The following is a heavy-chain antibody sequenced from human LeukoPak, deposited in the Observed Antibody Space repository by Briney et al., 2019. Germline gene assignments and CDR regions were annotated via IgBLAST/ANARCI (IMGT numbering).Heavy chain of an antibody. J-gene: IGHJ4*02. D-gene: IGHD3-3*01. CDR2: IWYDGSNK. Sequence: PGGSLRLSCAASGFSFSTSWMTWVRQAPGKGLEWVAVIWYDGSNKYYADSVKGRFTISRDNSKNTLYLQMNSLRAEDTAVYYCARDTYYDFWSGYYQAQYYFDYWGQGTLVTVSS. CDR1: GFSFSTSW. V-gene: IGHV3-33*08. CDR3: ARDTYYDFWSGYYQAQYYFDY.